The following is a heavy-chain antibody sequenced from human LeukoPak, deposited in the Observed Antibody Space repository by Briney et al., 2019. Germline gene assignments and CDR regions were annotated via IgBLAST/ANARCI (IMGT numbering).Heavy chain of an antibody. Sequence: SETLSLTCTVSGDSIRGSGYFWGWIRQHPGKGLEWIGYIYHSGTTYHNPSLKSRVTISVDTSKNQFSLKLSSVTAADTAVYYCARNGDGSGSFYYFDYWGRGTLVTVSS. CDR3: ARNGDGSGSFYYFDY. CDR2: IYHSGTT. J-gene: IGHJ4*02. D-gene: IGHD3-10*01. CDR1: GDSIRGSGYF. V-gene: IGHV4-31*03.